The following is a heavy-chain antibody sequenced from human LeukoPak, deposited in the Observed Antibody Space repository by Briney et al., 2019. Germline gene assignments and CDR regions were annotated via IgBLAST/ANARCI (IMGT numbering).Heavy chain of an antibody. CDR2: IVVGSGNT. J-gene: IGHJ5*02. CDR3: GVDLTMVRGVPRWFDP. D-gene: IGHD3-10*01. Sequence: ASVKVSCKSSGFTFTSSAMQWVRQARAQRLEWVGWIVVGSGNTNYAQKFQERVTITRDMSTSTTYMELSSLRSEDAAVYYCGVDLTMVRGVPRWFDPWGQGTLVTVSS. V-gene: IGHV1-58*02. CDR1: GFTFTSSA.